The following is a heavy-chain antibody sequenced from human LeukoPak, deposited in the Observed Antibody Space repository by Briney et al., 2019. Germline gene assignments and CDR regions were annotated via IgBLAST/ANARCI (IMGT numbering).Heavy chain of an antibody. CDR2: IIPILGIA. Sequence: ASVKVSCKTSGDTFSDYTVNWVRQGPGQGLEWVGRIIPILGIATYAQKFQDRVTITADRSTSTAYMELSSLRSEDTAVYYCARGRYYGSESKNWFDSWGQGTPVTVSS. J-gene: IGHJ5*01. D-gene: IGHD3-10*01. V-gene: IGHV1-69*02. CDR3: ARGRYYGSESKNWFDS. CDR1: GDTFSDYT.